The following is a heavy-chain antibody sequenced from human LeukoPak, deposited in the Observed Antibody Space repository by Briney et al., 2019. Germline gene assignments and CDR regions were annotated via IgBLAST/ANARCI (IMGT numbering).Heavy chain of an antibody. CDR1: GFTFSTYG. CDR3: ANSGYGAGYFDY. Sequence: GGSLRLSCAASGFTFSTYGMHWVRQAPGKGLEWLTDIWYDGSNKYYTDSVKGRFTISRDNSKNTLYLQMNSLRAEDTAVYYCANSGYGAGYFDYWGQGTLVTVSS. D-gene: IGHD3-10*01. CDR2: IWYDGSNK. V-gene: IGHV3-33*06. J-gene: IGHJ4*02.